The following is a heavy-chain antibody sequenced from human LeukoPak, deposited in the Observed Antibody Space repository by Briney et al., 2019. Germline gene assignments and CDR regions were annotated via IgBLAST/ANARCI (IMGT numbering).Heavy chain of an antibody. V-gene: IGHV3-9*01. Sequence: GGSLRLSCAASGFTFDDYAMHWVRQAPGKGLEWVSGISWNSGTIGYADSVKGRFTISRDNAKNSLYLQMNSLRAEDTALYYCTTTVVTFGAFDIWGQGTMVTVSS. J-gene: IGHJ3*02. CDR1: GFTFDDYA. CDR2: ISWNSGTI. CDR3: TTTVVTFGAFDI. D-gene: IGHD4-23*01.